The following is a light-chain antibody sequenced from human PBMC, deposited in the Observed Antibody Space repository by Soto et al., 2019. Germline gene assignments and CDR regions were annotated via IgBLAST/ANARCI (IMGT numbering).Light chain of an antibody. J-gene: IGKJ1*01. CDR3: QHYDREPRWS. V-gene: IGKV3-20*01. CDR2: STS. Sequence: EIVLTQSPGTLSLSPGERATLSCRASQSVDDTYSDWYQQKPGLSPRLLMYSTSIRPTGIPDRFCGSGSGTDFSLTISRLDPEDFGVYYCQHYDREPRWSFGQGTKVEIK. CDR1: QSVDDTY.